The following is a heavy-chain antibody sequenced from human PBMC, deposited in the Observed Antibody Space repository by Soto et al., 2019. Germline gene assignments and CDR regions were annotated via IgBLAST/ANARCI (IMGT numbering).Heavy chain of an antibody. CDR2: ISASNGNT. CDR3: ARDAVRYCTAGGCYQGYYSFVMDV. J-gene: IGHJ6*02. Sequence: QVQLVQFGAEVKKSGASVTVSCKPSGYTFSTYGISWVRQSPGQGLEWMGWISASNGNTTYAQKFPGRVTMPRDTAPRTAYMYLRSLRSDDTAVYYGARDAVRYCTAGGCYQGYYSFVMDVWCQGATLTAS. V-gene: IGHV1-18*01. CDR1: GYTFSTYG. D-gene: IGHD2-8*02.